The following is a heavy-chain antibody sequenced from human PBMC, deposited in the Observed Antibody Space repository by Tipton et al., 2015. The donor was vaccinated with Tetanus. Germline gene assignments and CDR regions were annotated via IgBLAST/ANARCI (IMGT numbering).Heavy chain of an antibody. CDR3: ARDFRGNGDGWYWDY. Sequence: TLSLTCTVSGGSISSYYWSWIRQPSGKGLEWIGYIYYSGSTNYNPSLKSRVTISVDTSKNQFSLKLSSVTAADTAVYFCARDFRGNGDGWYWDYWGQGTLVTVSS. D-gene: IGHD6-19*01. CDR1: GGSISSYY. V-gene: IGHV4-59*12. J-gene: IGHJ4*02. CDR2: IYYSGST.